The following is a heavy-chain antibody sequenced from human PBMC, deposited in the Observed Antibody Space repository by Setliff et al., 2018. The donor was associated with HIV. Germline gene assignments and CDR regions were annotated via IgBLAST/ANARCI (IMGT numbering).Heavy chain of an antibody. CDR3: ARDSESYRSGWYLEAHWFDP. V-gene: IGHV1-3*01. CDR1: GYSFTNYA. J-gene: IGHJ5*02. CDR2: INGGNGKT. Sequence: ASVKVSCKTSGYSFTNYAIHWVRQAPGQRLEWMGWINGGNGKTEYSQNYQGRVTITRDTSASTDYMELSSLRSEDTAVYYCARDSESYRSGWYLEAHWFDPWGQGTLVTVSS. D-gene: IGHD6-19*01.